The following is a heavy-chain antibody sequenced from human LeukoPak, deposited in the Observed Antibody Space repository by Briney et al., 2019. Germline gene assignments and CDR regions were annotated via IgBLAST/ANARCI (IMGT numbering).Heavy chain of an antibody. D-gene: IGHD2-15*01. Sequence: SETLSLTCNVSGGSISNYYWSWIRQPPGKGLEWIGYMYHTGHTMYNSSLKSRVTMSLDTSKNHFSLRLSSVTAADTAVYYCAXXXFATPFDYWGPGTLVTVSS. CDR1: GGSISNYY. CDR3: AXXXFATPFDY. V-gene: IGHV4-59*08. CDR2: MYHTGHT. J-gene: IGHJ4*02.